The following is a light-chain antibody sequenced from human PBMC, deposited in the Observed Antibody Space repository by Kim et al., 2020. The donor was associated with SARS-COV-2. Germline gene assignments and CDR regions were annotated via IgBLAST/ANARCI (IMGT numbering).Light chain of an antibody. CDR3: ASYTSSSTWV. Sequence: GQSVTISCPGTSTDVGSSDRVSWYQQPPGTAPKLMIYEVNNRPSGVPDRFSGSKSGNTASLTISGLQAEDEADYYCASYTSSSTWVFGGGTQLTVL. J-gene: IGLJ3*02. CDR2: EVN. CDR1: STDVGSSDR. V-gene: IGLV2-18*02.